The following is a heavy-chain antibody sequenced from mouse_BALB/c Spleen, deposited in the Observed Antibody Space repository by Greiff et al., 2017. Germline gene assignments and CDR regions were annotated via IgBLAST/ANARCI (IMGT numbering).Heavy chain of an antibody. Sequence: VQVVESGGGLVQPGGSLKLSCAASGFTFSSYTMSWVRQTPEKRLEWVAYISNGGGSTYYPDTVKGRFTISRDNAKNTLYLQMSSLKSEDTAMYYCARLTTAHFDYWGQGTTLTVSS. V-gene: IGHV5-12-2*01. CDR3: ARLTTAHFDY. CDR1: GFTFSSYT. CDR2: ISNGGGST. D-gene: IGHD1-2*01. J-gene: IGHJ2*01.